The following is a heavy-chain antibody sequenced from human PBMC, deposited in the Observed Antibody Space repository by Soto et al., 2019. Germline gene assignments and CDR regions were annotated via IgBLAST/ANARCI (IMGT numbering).Heavy chain of an antibody. D-gene: IGHD3-3*01. CDR3: ARSLRRSGYYTGGTPLTWFDP. V-gene: IGHV4-39*01. J-gene: IGHJ5*02. CDR2: IHYSGSN. Sequence: SETLSLTCTVSGGSISSSSYYWGWIHQPPGKGVEWSGSIHYSGSNYYNPSIKSRVTIFVDTSKNQFSLKMSSVTAADTVVYYCARSLRRSGYYTGGTPLTWFDPWGQGTLVTVSS. CDR1: GGSISSSSYY.